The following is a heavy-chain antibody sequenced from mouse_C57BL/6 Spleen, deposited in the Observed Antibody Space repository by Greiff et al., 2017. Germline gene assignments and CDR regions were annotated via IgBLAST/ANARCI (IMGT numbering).Heavy chain of an antibody. J-gene: IGHJ4*01. CDR2: INPNSGGT. CDR3: ARNGNYPDAMDY. CDR1: GYTFTDYY. D-gene: IGHD2-1*01. V-gene: IGHV1-26*01. Sequence: VQLQQSGPELVKPGASVKISCKASGYTFTDYYMNWVKQSHGKSLEWIGDINPNSGGTSYNQKFKGKATLTVDKSSSTPYMELRSLTSEDSAIYYCARNGNYPDAMDYWGQGTSVTVSS.